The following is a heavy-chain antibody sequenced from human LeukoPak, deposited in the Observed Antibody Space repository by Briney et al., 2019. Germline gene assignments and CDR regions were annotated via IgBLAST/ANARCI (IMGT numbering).Heavy chain of an antibody. CDR3: AKEGRSLQTY. Sequence: GGSLRLSCAASGFMFSSNWMSWVRLAPGKGLEWVANIKEDGTETYYVDSVKGRFTISRDNAKNSLYLQMNSLRVEDTAVYYCAKEGRSLQTYWGQGTLVTVPS. D-gene: IGHD5-24*01. V-gene: IGHV3-7*03. CDR1: GFMFSSNW. J-gene: IGHJ4*02. CDR2: IKEDGTET.